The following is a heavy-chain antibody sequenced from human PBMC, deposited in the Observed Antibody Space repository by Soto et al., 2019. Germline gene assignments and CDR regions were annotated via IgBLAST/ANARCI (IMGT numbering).Heavy chain of an antibody. V-gene: IGHV3-23*01. CDR1: GFTFSSYA. Sequence: GGSLRLSCAASGFTFSSYAMSWVRQAPGKGLEWVSAISGSGGSTYYADSVKGRFTISRDNSKNTLYLQMNSLRAEDTAVYYCAKALTTVVTPGYLFDYWGQGTLVTVSS. CDR3: AKALTTVVTPGYLFDY. J-gene: IGHJ4*02. D-gene: IGHD4-17*01. CDR2: ISGSGGST.